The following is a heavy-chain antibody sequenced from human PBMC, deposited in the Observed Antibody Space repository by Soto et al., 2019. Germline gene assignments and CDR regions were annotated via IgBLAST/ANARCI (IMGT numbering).Heavy chain of an antibody. D-gene: IGHD3-22*01. Sequence: PGGSLRLSCAASGFTFSSYSMNWVRQAPGKGLEWVSYISSSSTIYYADSVKGRFTISRDNAKNSLYLQMNSLRDEDTAVYYCAREGRYYDSSGYPRNWFDPWGQGTLVTVSS. CDR3: AREGRYYDSSGYPRNWFDP. V-gene: IGHV3-48*02. CDR2: ISSSSTI. CDR1: GFTFSSYS. J-gene: IGHJ5*02.